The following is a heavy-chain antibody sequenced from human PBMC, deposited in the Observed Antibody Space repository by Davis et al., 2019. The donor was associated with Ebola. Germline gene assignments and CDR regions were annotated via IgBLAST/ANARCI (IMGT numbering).Heavy chain of an antibody. J-gene: IGHJ6*04. CDR2: ISSNGGST. D-gene: IGHD3-22*01. CDR1: GFTFSSYA. V-gene: IGHV3-64D*06. Sequence: GGSLRLSCSASGFTFSSYAMHWVRQAPGKGLEYVSAISSNGGSTYYADSVKGRFTISRDNSKNTLYLQMSSLRAEDTAVYYCAREPYYYDDSGYYYRYYYYGMDVWGKGTTVTVSS. CDR3: AREPYYYDDSGYYYRYYYYGMDV.